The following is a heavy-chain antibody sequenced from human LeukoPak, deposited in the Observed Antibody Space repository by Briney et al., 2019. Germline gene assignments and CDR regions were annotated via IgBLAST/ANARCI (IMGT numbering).Heavy chain of an antibody. CDR2: INPNSGGT. CDR1: GYTFTGYY. J-gene: IGHJ1*01. D-gene: IGHD3-22*01. V-gene: IGHV1-2*02. Sequence: ASVKVSCKASGYTFTGYYMHWVRQAPGRGLEWMGWINPNSGGTNYAQKFQGRVTMTRDTSISTAYMELSRLRSDDTAVYYCARTYYDSSGYWPNPAEYFQHWGQGTLVTVSS. CDR3: ARTYYDSSGYWPNPAEYFQH.